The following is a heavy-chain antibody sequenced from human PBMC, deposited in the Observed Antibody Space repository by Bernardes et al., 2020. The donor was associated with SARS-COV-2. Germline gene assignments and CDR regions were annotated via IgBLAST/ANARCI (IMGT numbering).Heavy chain of an antibody. V-gene: IGHV1-2*02. Sequence: AAVKVSCKASGYTFTAYYIHWVRQAPGQGLELMGWITPTYGGTTFAQRFQGRVTMTRDTSISTAYMELSSLTLDDTAVYYCATLWLPRPAGAFELWGQGTVVTVAT. CDR1: GYTFTAYY. CDR2: ITPTYGGT. J-gene: IGHJ3*01. D-gene: IGHD6-19*01. CDR3: ATLWLPRPAGAFEL.